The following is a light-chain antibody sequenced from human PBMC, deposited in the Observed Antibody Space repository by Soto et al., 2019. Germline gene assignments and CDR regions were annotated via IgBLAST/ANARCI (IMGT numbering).Light chain of an antibody. CDR1: SSNFGTNY. CDR2: SDN. CDR3: AAWDDSLSGVV. V-gene: IGLV1-47*02. J-gene: IGLJ2*01. Sequence: QSVLTQPPSASGTPGQRVTISCSGGSSNFGTNYAYWYQHLPGTAPKLLIYSDNQRPSGVPDRFSGSKSGTSASLAISGLRSEDEADYYCAAWDDSLSGVVFGGGTKLTVL.